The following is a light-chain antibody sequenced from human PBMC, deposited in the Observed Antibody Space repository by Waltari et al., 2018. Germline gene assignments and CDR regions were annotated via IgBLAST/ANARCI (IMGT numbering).Light chain of an antibody. CDR1: QSVLSSSNNKNY. Sequence: DIVMTQPPDSLAVSLGERATINCRSSQSVLSSSNNKNYLAWYQQKPGQPPKLLIYWASTRESGVPDRFSGSWSGTDFTLTISSLQAEDVAVYYCHQYYSVPRTFGQGTKLEIK. J-gene: IGKJ2*01. V-gene: IGKV4-1*01. CDR3: HQYYSVPRT. CDR2: WAS.